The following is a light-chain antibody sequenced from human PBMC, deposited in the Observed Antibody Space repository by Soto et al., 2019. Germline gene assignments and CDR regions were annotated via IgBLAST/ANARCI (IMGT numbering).Light chain of an antibody. V-gene: IGKV3-20*01. CDR2: GVS. Sequence: EIVLTQSPGTLSLSPGERATLSCRASQTITLYYLAWYQQKPGQAPRLLIYGVSTRATGIPDKFSGSGSGTDFTLTISRLEPEDFAVYYCQQYGSSPFTFGPGSKVDIK. J-gene: IGKJ3*01. CDR1: QTITLYY. CDR3: QQYGSSPFT.